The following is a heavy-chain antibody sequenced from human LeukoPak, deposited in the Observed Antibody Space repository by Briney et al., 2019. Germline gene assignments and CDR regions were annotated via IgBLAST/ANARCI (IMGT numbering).Heavy chain of an antibody. CDR1: GYTFTSYG. J-gene: IGHJ5*02. CDR2: ISAYNGNT. Sequence: WASVKVSCKASGYTFTSYGISWVRQAPGQGLEWMGWISAYNGNTNYAQKLQGRVTMTTDTSTSTAYMELRSLRSDDTAVYYCARRTGTLRNWFDPGAREPWSPSPQ. V-gene: IGHV1-18*01. D-gene: IGHD1-14*01. CDR3: ARRTGTLRNWFDP.